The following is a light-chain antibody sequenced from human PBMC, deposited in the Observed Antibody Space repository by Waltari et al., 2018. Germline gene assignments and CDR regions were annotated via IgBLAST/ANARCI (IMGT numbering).Light chain of an antibody. CDR1: SSDVGAYDY. Sequence: QSALTQPPSVSGSPGQSVTMSCTGTSSDVGAYDYVSWFQQHAGKAPKCIIYDVTTRPAGVPDRFSGSKSGNTAALTVSGLHAEDEADYYCASHAGSRVVFGGGTKLTVL. CDR3: ASHAGSRVV. J-gene: IGLJ2*01. V-gene: IGLV2-8*01. CDR2: DVT.